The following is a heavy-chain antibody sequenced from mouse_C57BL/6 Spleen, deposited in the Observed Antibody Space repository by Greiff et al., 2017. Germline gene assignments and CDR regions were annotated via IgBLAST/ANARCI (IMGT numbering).Heavy chain of an antibody. CDR1: GYTFTSYW. V-gene: IGHV1-52*01. CDR2: IDPSDSET. CDR3: ARRDGSSYGYFDV. Sequence: QVQLKQPGAELVRPGSSVKLSCKASGYTFTSYWMHWVKQRPIQGLEWIGNIDPSDSETHYNQKFKDKATLTVDKSSSTAYMQLSSLTSEDSAVYYCARRDGSSYGYFDVWGTGTTVTVAS. J-gene: IGHJ1*03. D-gene: IGHD1-1*01.